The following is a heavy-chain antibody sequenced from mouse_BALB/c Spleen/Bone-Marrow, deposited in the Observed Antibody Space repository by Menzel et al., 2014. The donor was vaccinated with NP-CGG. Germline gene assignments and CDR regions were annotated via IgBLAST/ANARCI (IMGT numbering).Heavy chain of an antibody. D-gene: IGHD2-14*01. CDR3: ARREVRRWAMDY. Sequence: EVQLQQSGPSLVKPSQTLSLTCSVTGDSITSGYWNWIRKFPGNKLEYMGYISYSGSTYYNPSLKSRISITRDTSKNQYYLQLNSVTTEDTATYHCARREVRRWAMDYWGQGTSVTVSS. J-gene: IGHJ4*01. CDR2: ISYSGST. V-gene: IGHV3-8*02. CDR1: GDSITSGY.